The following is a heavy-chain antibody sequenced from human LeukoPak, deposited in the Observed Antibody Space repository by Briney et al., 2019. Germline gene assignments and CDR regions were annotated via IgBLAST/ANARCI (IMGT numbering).Heavy chain of an antibody. CDR1: GFTFSIYG. CDR2: ISGRGDST. Sequence: GGSLRLSCAASGFTFSIYGMSWVRQAPGKGLEWVSTISGRGDSTYYADSVKGRFTISRDHSKHTLYLQMNSLRAEDTAVYYCAKGCGGNCRGDDYWGQGTLVIVSS. V-gene: IGHV3-23*01. J-gene: IGHJ4*02. CDR3: AKGCGGNCRGDDY. D-gene: IGHD2-21*02.